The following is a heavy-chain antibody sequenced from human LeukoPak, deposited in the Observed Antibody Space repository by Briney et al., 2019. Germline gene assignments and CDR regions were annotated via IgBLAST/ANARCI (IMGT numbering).Heavy chain of an antibody. CDR3: AKDKCSGGSCYSFFDY. CDR2: ISGSGGST. D-gene: IGHD2-15*01. V-gene: IGHV3-23*01. Sequence: GGSLRLSCAASGFTFSSYAMSSVRQAPGKGLEWVSAISGSGGSTYYADSVKGRFTISRDNSKNTLYLQMNSLRAEDTAVYYCAKDKCSGGSCYSFFDYWGQGTLVTVSS. J-gene: IGHJ4*02. CDR1: GFTFSSYA.